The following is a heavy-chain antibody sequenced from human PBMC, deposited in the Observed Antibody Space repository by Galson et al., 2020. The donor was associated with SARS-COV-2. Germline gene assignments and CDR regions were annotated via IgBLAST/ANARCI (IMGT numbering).Heavy chain of an antibody. CDR3: AKGIGSGWWGGCFDP. CDR2: ISSNSGDT. CDR1: GFTFDDYA. D-gene: IGHD6-19*01. J-gene: IGHJ5*02. Sequence: GGSLRLSCAASGFTFDDYAMHWVRQAPGKGLEWVSGISSNSGDTGYADSVKGRFTISRDNAKNSLYLQMNSLRAEDTALYYCAKGIGSGWWGGCFDPWGQGTLVTVSS. V-gene: IGHV3-9*01.